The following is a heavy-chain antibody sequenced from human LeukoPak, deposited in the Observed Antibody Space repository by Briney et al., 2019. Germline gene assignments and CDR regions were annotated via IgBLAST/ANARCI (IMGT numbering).Heavy chain of an antibody. Sequence: SETLSLTCTVSGGSISSYYWSWIRQPPGKGLEWIAYIYNRGSTSYNPSLKSRVAISVDTSKNQFSLKLSSVTAADTAVYYCAREAVAGYGSDAFDIWGQGTMVTVSS. CDR1: GGSISSYY. D-gene: IGHD6-13*01. CDR2: IYNRGST. V-gene: IGHV4-59*01. CDR3: AREAVAGYGSDAFDI. J-gene: IGHJ3*02.